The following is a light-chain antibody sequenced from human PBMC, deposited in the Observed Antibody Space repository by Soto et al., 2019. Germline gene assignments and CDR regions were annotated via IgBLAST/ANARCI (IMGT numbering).Light chain of an antibody. Sequence: EIVMTQSPATLSVSPGERATLSCRASQSVSSNLAWYQQKPGQAPRLLIYGASTRATGIPARFSGSGSGTDFTLTISRLEPEDFALYYCQHYGDSSWTFGQGTKVDIK. CDR3: QHYGDSSWT. J-gene: IGKJ1*01. CDR1: QSVSSN. V-gene: IGKV3-15*01. CDR2: GAS.